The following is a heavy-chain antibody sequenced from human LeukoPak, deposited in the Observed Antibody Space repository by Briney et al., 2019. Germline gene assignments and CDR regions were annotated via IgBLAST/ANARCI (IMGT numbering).Heavy chain of an antibody. CDR1: GGSITSYY. J-gene: IGHJ4*02. V-gene: IGHV4-59*01. CDR2: IYYTGST. CDR3: AKALVTTLINTYQIDF. Sequence: SETLSLTCTVSGGSITSYYWSWIRQSPGKGLEWIGYIYYTGSTNYNPSLKGRVTMSVDTSKNQFSLSLSSVTAADTAVYYCAKALVTTLINTYQIDFWGQGTLVTVSS. D-gene: IGHD4-23*01.